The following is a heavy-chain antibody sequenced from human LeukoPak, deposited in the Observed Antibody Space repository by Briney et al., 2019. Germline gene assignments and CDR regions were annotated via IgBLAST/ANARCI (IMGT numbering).Heavy chain of an antibody. V-gene: IGHV3-9*01. CDR2: ISWNSGSI. J-gene: IGHJ4*02. Sequence: PGGSLRLSCAASGFTFDDYAMHWVRQAPGKGLEWVSGISWNSGSIGYADSVKGRFTISRDNAKNSLYLQMNSLRAEDTALYYCAKAHRDYYDSSGAYYFDYWGQGTLVTVSS. CDR3: AKAHRDYYDSSGAYYFDY. CDR1: GFTFDDYA. D-gene: IGHD3-22*01.